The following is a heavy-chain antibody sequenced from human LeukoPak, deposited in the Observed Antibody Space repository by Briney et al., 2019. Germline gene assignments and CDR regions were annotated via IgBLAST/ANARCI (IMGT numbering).Heavy chain of an antibody. J-gene: IGHJ5*02. CDR3: ARVPVNIWENWFDP. CDR2: IYYGGSP. CDR1: GGSISTTSNS. D-gene: IGHD1-26*01. Sequence: PSETLSLTCNVSGGSISTTSNSWGWAWIRQRPGKGLEWIGSIYYGGSPYYNSSLKSRVTISVDTSKNKFSLKLSSVTAADTAVYYCARVPVNIWENWFDPWGQGTLVTVSS. V-gene: IGHV4-39*07.